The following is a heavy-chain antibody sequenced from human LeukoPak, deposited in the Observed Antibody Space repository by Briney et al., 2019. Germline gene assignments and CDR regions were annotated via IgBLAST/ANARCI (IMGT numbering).Heavy chain of an antibody. D-gene: IGHD4-17*01. CDR1: GYTLTSYG. V-gene: IGHV1-18*01. CDR3: ARGAYGDK. CDR2: ISTQSGNT. J-gene: IGHJ4*02. Sequence: GASVKVSCEASGYTLTSYGINWMRQAPGQGLEWLGWISTQSGNTNYAQKVQGRITLTTDRSTNTAYMELRSLRSEDTAVYYCARGAYGDKWGQGTMVTVSS.